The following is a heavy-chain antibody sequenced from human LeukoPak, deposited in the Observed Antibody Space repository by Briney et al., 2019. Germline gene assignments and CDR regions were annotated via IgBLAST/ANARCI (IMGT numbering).Heavy chain of an antibody. CDR1: GFTFSSYA. CDR2: ISYDGSNK. V-gene: IGHV3-30*18. J-gene: IGHJ4*02. CDR3: AKDRTIFGVARPDS. D-gene: IGHD3-3*01. Sequence: GGSLRLSCAASGFTFSSYAMHWVRQAPGKGLEWVAVISYDGSNKYYADSVKGRFTISRDNSKNTLYLQMNSLRAEDTAVCYCAKDRTIFGVARPDSWGQGTLVTVSS.